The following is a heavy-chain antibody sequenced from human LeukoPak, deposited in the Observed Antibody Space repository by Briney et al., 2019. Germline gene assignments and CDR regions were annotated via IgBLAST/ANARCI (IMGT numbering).Heavy chain of an antibody. J-gene: IGHJ4*02. CDR2: IKQDGSEK. V-gene: IGHV3-7*01. CDR1: GFTFSSYW. D-gene: IGHD3-9*01. CDR3: AREKLRYFDWLLAYYFDY. Sequence: PGGSLRLSCAASGFTFSSYWMSWVRQAPGKGLEWVANIKQDGSEKYYVDSVKGRFTISRDNAKNSLYLQMNSLRAEDTVVYYCAREKLRYFDWLLAYYFDYWGQGTLVTVSS.